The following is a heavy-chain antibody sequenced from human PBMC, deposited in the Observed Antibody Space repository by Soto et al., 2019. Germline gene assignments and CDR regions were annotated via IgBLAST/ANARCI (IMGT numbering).Heavy chain of an antibody. D-gene: IGHD3-3*01. V-gene: IGHV3-30-3*01. CDR1: GFTFSSYA. Sequence: QVQLVESGGGVVQPGRSLRLSCAASGFTFSSYAMHWVRQAPGKGLEWVAVISYYGSNKYYADSVKGRFTISRDNAKNTLYLQMNSLRAEDTAVYYCARDRGSGDFWSGYGRSDYWGQGNLVTVSS. CDR3: ARDRGSGDFWSGYGRSDY. CDR2: ISYYGSNK. J-gene: IGHJ4*02.